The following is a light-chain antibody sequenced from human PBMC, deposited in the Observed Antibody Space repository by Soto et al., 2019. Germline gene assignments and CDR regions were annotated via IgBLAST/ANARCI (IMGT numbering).Light chain of an antibody. J-gene: IGKJ1*01. V-gene: IGKV3-15*01. CDR2: GAS. CDR1: QSVSSN. CDR3: QQFYNWPRT. Sequence: IAMPQSPCTLSVSPGERATLSCRASQSVSSNLAWYQQKPGQAPRLLIYGASTRATGIPARFSGSGSETEFTLTISSLQSEDFAVYYCQQFYNWPRTFGQGT.